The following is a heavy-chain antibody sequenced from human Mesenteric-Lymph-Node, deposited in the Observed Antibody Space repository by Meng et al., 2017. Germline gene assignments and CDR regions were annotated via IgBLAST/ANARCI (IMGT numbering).Heavy chain of an antibody. J-gene: IGHJ4*02. CDR3: ASGRKYCSSTSCYGQFDY. CDR2: IYHSGST. Sequence: QVQLQVSGPGLVKPSRTLFLTCAVSGGSSSSSNWWSWVRQPPGKGLEWIGEIYHSGSTNYNPSLKSRVTISVDKSKNQFSLKLSSVTAADTAVYYCASGRKYCSSTSCYGQFDYWGQGTLVTVSS. D-gene: IGHD2-2*01. V-gene: IGHV4-4*02. CDR1: GGSSSSSNW.